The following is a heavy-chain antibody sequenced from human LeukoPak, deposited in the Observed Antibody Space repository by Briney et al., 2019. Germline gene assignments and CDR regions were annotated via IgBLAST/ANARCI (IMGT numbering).Heavy chain of an antibody. CDR3: ARHLGVGSSWYFREYYFDY. J-gene: IGHJ4*02. Sequence: SETLSLTCAVSGGSISSYYWTWIRQPPGKGLEWIGYIYSSVSTYYNPSLNSRVTIWFDTSKNQFSLKLSSVTAADTAVYYCARHLGVGSSWYFREYYFDYWGQGTLVTVSS. D-gene: IGHD6-13*01. CDR2: IYSSVST. V-gene: IGHV4-59*08. CDR1: GGSISSYY.